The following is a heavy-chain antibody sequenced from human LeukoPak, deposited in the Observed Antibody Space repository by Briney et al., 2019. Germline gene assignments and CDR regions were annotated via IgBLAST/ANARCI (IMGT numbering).Heavy chain of an antibody. J-gene: IGHJ5*02. V-gene: IGHV3-21*01. CDR2: ISTSSSYI. D-gene: IGHD3-3*01. CDR1: GFRLSDYS. Sequence: GGSLRLSCAVSGFRLSDYSMNWVRQAPGKGLEWVSFISTSSSYIHYGDSVKGRFTNSRHNAKNSLYLEMSSLRAEDTAAYYCARAALTAKRLYSAIDAWGQGTLVTVSS. CDR3: ARAALTAKRLYSAIDA.